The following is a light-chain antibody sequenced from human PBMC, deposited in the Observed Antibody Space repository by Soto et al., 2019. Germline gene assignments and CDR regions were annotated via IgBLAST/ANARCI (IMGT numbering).Light chain of an antibody. V-gene: IGKV3-20*01. CDR3: QQYGSSPYT. J-gene: IGKJ2*01. CDR2: GAS. Sequence: ESVLTQSPGTLSLSPGERATLSCRASQSVSSSYLAWYQQKPGQAPRLLIYGASSRATGIPDRFSGSGSGTDFSLTISRLAHEDFAVYYCQQYGSSPYTFGQGNKLEIK. CDR1: QSVSSSY.